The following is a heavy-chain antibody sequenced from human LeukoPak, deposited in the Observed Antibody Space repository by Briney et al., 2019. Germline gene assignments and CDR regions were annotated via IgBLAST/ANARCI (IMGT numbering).Heavy chain of an antibody. Sequence: GRSLRLSCAASGFTFSSYGMHWVRQAPGKGLEWVAVISYDGSNKYYADSVKGRFTISRDSSKNTLYLQMNSLRAEDTAVYYCAASAWDYWGQGTLVTVSS. D-gene: IGHD3-10*01. J-gene: IGHJ4*02. CDR3: AASAWDY. CDR2: ISYDGSNK. V-gene: IGHV3-30*03. CDR1: GFTFSSYG.